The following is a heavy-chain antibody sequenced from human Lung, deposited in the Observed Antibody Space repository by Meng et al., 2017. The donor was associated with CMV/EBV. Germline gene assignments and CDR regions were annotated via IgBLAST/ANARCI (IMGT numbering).Heavy chain of an antibody. CDR1: GDSITNHNW. D-gene: IGHD3-10*01. J-gene: IGHJ1*01. CDR3: LRRSGGSV. Sequence: QVQLLESGPAPVKPSEPLSLTCAVSGDSITNHNWWAWVRQPPGKGLEWIGEIPHRGSSAYNPSLKSRVSMSIDKSKNQFSLKLTSVTAADTAVYHCLRRSGGSVWGQGTLVTVSS. V-gene: IGHV4-4*02. CDR2: IPHRGSS.